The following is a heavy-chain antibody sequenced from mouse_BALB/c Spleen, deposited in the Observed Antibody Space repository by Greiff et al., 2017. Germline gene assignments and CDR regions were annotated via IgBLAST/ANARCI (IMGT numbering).Heavy chain of an antibody. D-gene: IGHD2-1*01. V-gene: IGHV5-6-5*01. J-gene: IGHJ2*01. CDR1: GFTFSSYA. CDR3: ERGGYGNYGSYFDY. Sequence: EVMLVESGGGLVKPGGSLKLSCAASGFTFSSYAMSWVRQTPEKRLEWVASISSGGSTYYPDSVKGRFTISRDNARNILYLQMSSLRSEDTAMYYCERGGYGNYGSYFDYWGQGTTLTVSS. CDR2: ISSGGST.